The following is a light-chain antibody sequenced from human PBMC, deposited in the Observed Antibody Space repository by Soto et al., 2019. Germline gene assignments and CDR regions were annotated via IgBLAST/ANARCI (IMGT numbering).Light chain of an antibody. CDR1: SSYIGSYNY. CDR3: NSYTSASTYV. Sequence: QFVLPQPTSVFGSPGQSITLSCAGNSSYIGSYNYVSWYQHYPGKVPKFIIYDVTNRPSGVSDRFSGSKSGNTASLTISGLQAEDEADYYCNSYTSASTYVFGTGTKVTVL. V-gene: IGLV2-14*03. CDR2: DVT. J-gene: IGLJ1*01.